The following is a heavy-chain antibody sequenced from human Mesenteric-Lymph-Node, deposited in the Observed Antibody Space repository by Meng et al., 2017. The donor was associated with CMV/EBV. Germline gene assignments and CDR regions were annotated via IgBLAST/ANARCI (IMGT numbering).Heavy chain of an antibody. V-gene: IGHV1-8*01. D-gene: IGHD2-2*01. J-gene: IGHJ5*02. Sequence: ASVKVSCKASGYTLTSYDVNWVRQAAGQGLEWMGWMNPNSGNTGYAQKFQGRVTMTRDTSISTAYMELSRLRSDDTAMYYCARDRKYCSSNSEICWFDPWGQGTLVTVSS. CDR1: GYTLTSYD. CDR2: MNPNSGNT. CDR3: ARDRKYCSSNSEICWFDP.